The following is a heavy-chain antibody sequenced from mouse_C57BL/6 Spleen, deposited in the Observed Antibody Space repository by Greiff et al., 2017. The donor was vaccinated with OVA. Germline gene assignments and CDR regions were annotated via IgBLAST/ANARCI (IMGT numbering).Heavy chain of an antibody. CDR2: INPSSGYT. CDR1: GYTFTSYW. V-gene: IGHV1-7*01. J-gene: IGHJ2*01. Sequence: QVQLQQSGAELAKPGASVKLSCKASGYTFTSYWMHWVKQRPGQGLEWIGYINPSSGYTKYNQKFKDKATLTADKSSSTAYMHLSSLTYEDSAVYYCARSDYDYDGSTGYYFDYWGQGTTLTVSS. D-gene: IGHD2-4*01. CDR3: ARSDYDYDGSTGYYFDY.